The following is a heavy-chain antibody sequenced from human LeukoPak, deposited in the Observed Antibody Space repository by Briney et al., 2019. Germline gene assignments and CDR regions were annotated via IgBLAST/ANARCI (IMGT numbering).Heavy chain of an antibody. CDR3: ARQTPGYSSGWYSDWFDP. CDR1: GGSISSSSYY. Sequence: SETLSLTCTVSGGSISSSSYYWGWIRRPPGKGLEWIGYIYYSGSTNYNPSLKSRVTISVDTSKNQFSLKLSSVTAADTAVYYCARQTPGYSSGWYSDWFDPWGQGTLVTVSS. CDR2: IYYSGST. V-gene: IGHV4-61*05. J-gene: IGHJ5*02. D-gene: IGHD6-19*01.